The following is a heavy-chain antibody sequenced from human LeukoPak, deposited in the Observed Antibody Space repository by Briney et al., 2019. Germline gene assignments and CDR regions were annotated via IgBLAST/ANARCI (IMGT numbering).Heavy chain of an antibody. V-gene: IGHV1-18*04. J-gene: IGHJ4*02. Sequence: ASVKVSCKASGYTFTGYYMHWVRQAPGQGLEWMGWISTYNGYTNYAQKLQGRVTMTTDTSTSTAYMELRSLRSDDTAVYYCARARIPKYCSGGSCYRYYFDYWGQGTLVTVSS. CDR2: ISTYNGYT. D-gene: IGHD2-15*01. CDR3: ARARIPKYCSGGSCYRYYFDY. CDR1: GYTFTGYY.